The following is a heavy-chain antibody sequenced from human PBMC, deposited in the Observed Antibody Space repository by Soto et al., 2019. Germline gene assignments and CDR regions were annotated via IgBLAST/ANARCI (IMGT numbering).Heavy chain of an antibody. J-gene: IGHJ4*02. CDR1: GFTFSSYS. CDR2: ISSSRSYI. D-gene: IGHD6-13*01. CDR3: ARDSSGYSSSWYYFDY. V-gene: IGHV3-21*01. Sequence: GGSLRLSCAPSGFTFSSYSMNWVRKAPGKGLEWVSSISSSRSYIYYADSVKARFTISRDNAKITLYLQMISLRAEDTAVYSCARDSSGYSSSWYYFDYWGQGTLLPVS.